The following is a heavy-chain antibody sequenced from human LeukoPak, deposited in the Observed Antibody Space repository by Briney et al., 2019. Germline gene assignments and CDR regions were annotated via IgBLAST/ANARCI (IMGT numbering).Heavy chain of an antibody. Sequence: PGRSLRLSCAASGFTFSNHGMHWVRQAPGKGPKWVALIWYDGSNKEYAESVKGRFTISRDNSKNTLYLQMNSLRDEDTAVYYCARDQGTSTTAPKRKGRFDPWGQGTLVTVSS. CDR2: IWYDGSNK. D-gene: IGHD1-1*01. J-gene: IGHJ5*02. V-gene: IGHV3-33*01. CDR1: GFTFSNHG. CDR3: ARDQGTSTTAPKRKGRFDP.